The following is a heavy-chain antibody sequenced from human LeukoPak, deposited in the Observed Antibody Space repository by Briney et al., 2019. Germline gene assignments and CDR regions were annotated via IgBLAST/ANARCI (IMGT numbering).Heavy chain of an antibody. V-gene: IGHV4-59*01. J-gene: IGHJ4*02. CDR2: IYYSGST. CDR3: ARDLTAMGFDY. D-gene: IGHD5-18*01. Sequence: SETLSLTCTVSGGSISSYYWSWIRQPPGKGLEWIGYIYYSGSTNYNPSLKSRVTISVGTSKNQFSLKLSSVTAADTAVYYCARDLTAMGFDYWGQGTLVTVSS. CDR1: GGSISSYY.